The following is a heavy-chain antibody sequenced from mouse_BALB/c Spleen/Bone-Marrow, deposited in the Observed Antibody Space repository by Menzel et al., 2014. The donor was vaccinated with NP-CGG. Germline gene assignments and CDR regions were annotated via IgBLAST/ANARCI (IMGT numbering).Heavy chain of an antibody. CDR1: GFTFSSYA. CDR3: ASKTGTGYWYFDV. J-gene: IGHJ1*01. D-gene: IGHD4-1*01. V-gene: IGHV5-9-4*01. Sequence: EVKLVESGGGLVKPGGSLKLSCAASGFTFSSYAMSWVRQSPEKRLEWVADISSGGSYTYYPDTVTGRFTISRDNAKNTLYLEMSSLRSEDTAMYYCASKTGTGYWYFDVWGAGTTVTVSS. CDR2: ISSGGSYT.